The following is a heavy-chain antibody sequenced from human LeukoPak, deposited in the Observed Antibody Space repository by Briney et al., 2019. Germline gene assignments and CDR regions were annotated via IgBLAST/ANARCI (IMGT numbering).Heavy chain of an antibody. CDR3: ARANSSSWYSSDYYYYGMDV. CDR2: IYHSGST. V-gene: IGHV4-30-2*01. D-gene: IGHD6-13*01. J-gene: IGHJ6*04. CDR1: GCSISSGGYS. Sequence: KPSQTLSLTCAVSGCSISSGGYSWSWIRQPPGKGLEWIGYIYHSGSTYYNPSFKSRVTISVDRSKNQFSLKLSSVTAADTAVYYCARANSSSWYSSDYYYYGMDVWGKGTTVTVSS.